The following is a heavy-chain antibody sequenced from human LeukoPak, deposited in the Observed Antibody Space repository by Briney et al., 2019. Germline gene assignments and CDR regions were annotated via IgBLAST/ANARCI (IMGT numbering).Heavy chain of an antibody. D-gene: IGHD3-16*01. CDR2: INTDGSTT. J-gene: IGHJ4*02. CDR3: ARDTSYTFDY. Sequence: PGGPLRLSCAASGFTFSSNWMHWVRQAPGKGLVWVSRINTDGSTTTYADSVKGRFTISRDNAENTLYLQMNSLRAEDTAVYYCARDTSYTFDYWGQGTLVTVSS. V-gene: IGHV3-74*01. CDR1: GFTFSSNW.